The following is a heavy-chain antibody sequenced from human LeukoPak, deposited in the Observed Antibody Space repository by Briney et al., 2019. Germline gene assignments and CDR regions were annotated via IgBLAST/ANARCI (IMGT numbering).Heavy chain of an antibody. D-gene: IGHD3-22*01. J-gene: IGHJ4*02. CDR2: IKQDGSEK. V-gene: IGHV3-7*01. Sequence: HAGGSLRLSCAASGFTFRNYWMSWVRQAPGKGLEWVANIKQDGSEKNYVDSVKGRFTISRDNAQNSLYLRMNSLRAEDTAVYYCARTPSNYYGYYFDFWGQGTLVTVSS. CDR3: ARTPSNYYGYYFDF. CDR1: GFTFRNYW.